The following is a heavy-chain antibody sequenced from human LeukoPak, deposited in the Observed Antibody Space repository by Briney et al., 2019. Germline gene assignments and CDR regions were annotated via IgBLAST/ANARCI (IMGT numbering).Heavy chain of an antibody. V-gene: IGHV4-39*07. J-gene: IGHJ5*02. D-gene: IGHD2/OR15-2a*01. Sequence: LETLSLTCTVSGGSIYSSNSYWAWIRQSPGQGLEWIGSIFYGGSTFYNPSLKRRATISVDTSKNQFSLNLTSVTAADTAVYYCARDAKRFYAANWFDPWGQGTPVTVSS. CDR3: ARDAKRFYAANWFDP. CDR1: GGSIYSSNSY. CDR2: IFYGGST.